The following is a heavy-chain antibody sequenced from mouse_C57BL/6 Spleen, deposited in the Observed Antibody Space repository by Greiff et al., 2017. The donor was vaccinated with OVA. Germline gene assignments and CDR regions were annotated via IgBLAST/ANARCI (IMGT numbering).Heavy chain of an antibody. CDR3: ARAHYYGSSYGFAY. Sequence: VQLKESGGGLVKPGGSLKLSCAASGFTFSDYGMHWVRQAPEKGLEWVAYISSGSSTIYFADTVKGRFTISRDNAKNTLFLQMTSLRSEDTAMYYCARAHYYGSSYGFAYWGQGTLVTVSA. J-gene: IGHJ3*01. D-gene: IGHD1-1*01. V-gene: IGHV5-17*01. CDR1: GFTFSDYG. CDR2: ISSGSSTI.